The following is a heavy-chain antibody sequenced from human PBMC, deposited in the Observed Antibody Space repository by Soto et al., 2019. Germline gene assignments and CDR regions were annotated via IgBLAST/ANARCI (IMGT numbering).Heavy chain of an antibody. Sequence: QMQLVESGGGVVQPGTSLRLSCAASGFTFSNYAMHWVRQAPGKGLEWVTIIWYDGSDKNYGDSVKGRFTISRDNSKNALYLQMNSLRVEDTAVYYCARDSGGDYHNDYRDVWGKGTTVTVSS. CDR3: ARDSGGDYHNDYRDV. D-gene: IGHD4-17*01. CDR2: IWYDGSDK. V-gene: IGHV3-33*01. CDR1: GFTFSNYA. J-gene: IGHJ6*03.